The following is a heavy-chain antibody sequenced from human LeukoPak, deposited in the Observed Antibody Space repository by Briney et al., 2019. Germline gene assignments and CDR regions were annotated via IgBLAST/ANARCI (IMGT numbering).Heavy chain of an antibody. Sequence: GESLKISCQGSGYTFINYWISWVRKMPGKGLEWVGRIDPTDSYTNYSPSFQGHVSISADKSISTAYLQWSSLKGSDTAMYYCARLLTGDDAFDIWGQGTMVTVSS. D-gene: IGHD7-27*01. V-gene: IGHV5-10-1*01. CDR3: ARLLTGDDAFDI. CDR1: GYTFINYW. CDR2: IDPTDSYT. J-gene: IGHJ3*02.